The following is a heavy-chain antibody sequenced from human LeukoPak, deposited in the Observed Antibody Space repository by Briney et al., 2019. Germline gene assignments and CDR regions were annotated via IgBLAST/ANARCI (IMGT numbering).Heavy chain of an antibody. D-gene: IGHD5-18*01. CDR2: IYYSGST. V-gene: IGHV4-59*01. Sequence: SETLSLTCTVSGGSISSYYWSWIRQPPGKGLEWIGYIYYSGSTNYNLSLKSRVTISVDTSKNQFSLKLSSVTAADTAVYYCARGGGYSYGVNDAFDIWGQGTMVTVSS. CDR3: ARGGGYSYGVNDAFDI. CDR1: GGSISSYY. J-gene: IGHJ3*02.